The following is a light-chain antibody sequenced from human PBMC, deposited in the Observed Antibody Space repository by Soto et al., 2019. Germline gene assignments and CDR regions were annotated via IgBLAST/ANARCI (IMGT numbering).Light chain of an antibody. CDR1: QSISSW. V-gene: IGKV1-5*01. Sequence: DIQMTQSPSTLSASVGDRVTITCRASQSISSWLAWYQQKPGKAPKLLIYDASSLESGVPSRFSGSGSGTEFTLTISSLQPDDFATYYCQNPGALGQGTKVDIK. CDR2: DAS. J-gene: IGKJ1*01. CDR3: QNPGA.